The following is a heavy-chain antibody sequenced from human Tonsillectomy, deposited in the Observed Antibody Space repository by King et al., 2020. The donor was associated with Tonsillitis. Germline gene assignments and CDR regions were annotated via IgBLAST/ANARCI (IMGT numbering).Heavy chain of an antibody. V-gene: IGHV3-30*19. Sequence: QLVQSGGGVVQPGRSLRLSCAAAGFTFNTYCKHWVRQAPGKGVEGVAGIHYDGSNKNYADSVKGRFTISRDNSKNTLYLQMNSLRAEDTAVYYCARDRLWFGVMDFWGQGTLLSVSS. CDR2: IHYDGSNK. CDR1: GFTFNTYC. CDR3: ARDRLWFGVMDF. D-gene: IGHD3-10*01. J-gene: IGHJ4*02.